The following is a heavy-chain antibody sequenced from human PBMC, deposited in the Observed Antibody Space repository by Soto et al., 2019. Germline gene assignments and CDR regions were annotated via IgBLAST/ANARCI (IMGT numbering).Heavy chain of an antibody. CDR2: ISNDALNK. CDR1: GFTFSGYS. V-gene: IGHV3-30*03. CDR3: ARPRRDYYYYYGMDV. J-gene: IGHJ6*02. Sequence: QVQLVESGGGVVQPGRSLRLSCAASGFTFSGYSMHWVRQAPGKGLEWVAVISNDALNKYYADSVKGRFAISRDDSRNTLYFQMNSLRAEDTAVYYCARPRRDYYYYYGMDVWGQGTTVTVSS.